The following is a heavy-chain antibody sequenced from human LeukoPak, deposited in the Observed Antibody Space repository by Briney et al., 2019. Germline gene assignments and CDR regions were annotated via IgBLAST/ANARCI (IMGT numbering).Heavy chain of an antibody. V-gene: IGHV4-59*11. Sequence: SETLSLTCFVSGGSISSHYWTWIRQPPGKGLECIGDIFYTGSTTYSPSLKSRATLSIDPSKNQISLKLKSVHAADTAVDFFPRVHWGCFDIWGQGTLASVSS. CDR3: PRVHWGCFDI. CDR2: IFYTGST. CDR1: GGSISSHY. J-gene: IGHJ3*02. D-gene: IGHD7-27*01.